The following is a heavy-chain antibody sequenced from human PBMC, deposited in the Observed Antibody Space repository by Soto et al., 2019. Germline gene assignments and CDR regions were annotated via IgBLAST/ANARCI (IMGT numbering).Heavy chain of an antibody. Sequence: QVQLVESGGGVVQPGTSLRLSCAASGFAFSTYDMHWVRQAPGKGLEWVAVIWSDGNNKLYADSVKGRITISRDNSMNTVYLQLNSLRAEDTAVYYCARDYSRAWVYYWGQGTLVTVSS. CDR1: GFAFSTYD. CDR2: IWSDGNNK. J-gene: IGHJ4*02. D-gene: IGHD6-19*01. V-gene: IGHV3-33*01. CDR3: ARDYSRAWVYY.